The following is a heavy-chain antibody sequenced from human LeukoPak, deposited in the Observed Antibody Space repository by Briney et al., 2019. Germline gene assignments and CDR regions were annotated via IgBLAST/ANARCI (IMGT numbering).Heavy chain of an antibody. CDR2: INPNSGGT. V-gene: IGHV1-2*02. J-gene: IGHJ4*02. CDR1: GYTFTGYY. Sequence: GASVKVSCKASGYTFTGYYMHWVRQAPGQGLEWMGWINPNSGGTNYAQKFQGRVTMTRDTSISTAYMELSRLRSDDTAVYYCARGYYDSSGPLDYWGQGTLVTVSS. CDR3: ARGYYDSSGPLDY. D-gene: IGHD3-22*01.